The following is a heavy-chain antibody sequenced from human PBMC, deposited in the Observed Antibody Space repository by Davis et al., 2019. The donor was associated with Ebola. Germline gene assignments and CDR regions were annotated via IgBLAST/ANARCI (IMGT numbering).Heavy chain of an antibody. CDR3: AKAGLLWFGELLSDGMDV. D-gene: IGHD3-10*01. CDR1: GFTFSSYA. Sequence: PGGSLRLSCAASGFTFSSYAMHWVRQPPGKGLEWVSAISGSGGSTYYADSVKGRFTISRDNSKNTLYLQMNSLRAEDTAVYYCAKAGLLWFGELLSDGMDVWGQGTTVTVSS. V-gene: IGHV3-23*01. J-gene: IGHJ6*02. CDR2: ISGSGGST.